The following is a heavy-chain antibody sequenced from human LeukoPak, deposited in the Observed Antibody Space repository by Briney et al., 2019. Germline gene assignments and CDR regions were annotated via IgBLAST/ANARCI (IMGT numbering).Heavy chain of an antibody. CDR1: GGSISSGSYY. D-gene: IGHD6-13*01. Sequence: SQTLSLTCPVSGGSISSGSYYWLWIRQPAGKGLEWIGRIYTSGSTNYKPSLKSRVTISVDTSKNQFSLKLSSVTAADTAVYYCARAAEHSSSWYGSPDYYYDMDVWGKGTTVTVSS. V-gene: IGHV4-61*02. J-gene: IGHJ6*03. CDR3: ARAAEHSSSWYGSPDYYYDMDV. CDR2: IYTSGST.